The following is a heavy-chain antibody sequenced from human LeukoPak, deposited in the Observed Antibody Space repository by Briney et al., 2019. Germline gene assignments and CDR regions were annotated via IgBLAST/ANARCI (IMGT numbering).Heavy chain of an antibody. J-gene: IGHJ3*02. CDR1: GDSISSSSYC. V-gene: IGHV4-39*01. Sequence: LETLCLTGTVSGDSISSSSYCWDCIRQPPGKGLEWIGNIYNSANTHYNPSLKTRITMSVDTSKNQFSLKLNSVTAADTGIYYCARHSRSAYTGYENAFDIWGQAKIVSVSS. CDR2: IYNSANT. D-gene: IGHD5-12*01. CDR3: ARHSRSAYTGYENAFDI.